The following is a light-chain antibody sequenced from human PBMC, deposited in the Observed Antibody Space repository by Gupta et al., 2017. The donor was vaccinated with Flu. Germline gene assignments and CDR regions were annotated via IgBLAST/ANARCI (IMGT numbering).Light chain of an antibody. J-gene: IGKJ4*01. V-gene: IGKV1-9*01. CDR3: QQLNSFPLT. Sequence: DIQLTQSPSFLSAAVGDRVTITCRASQDFGSDLAWYQQKPGKAPKLLIYTASILEGGVPSRFSGSKSGTEFTLTVSSLQPEDFAGYYCQQLNSFPLTFGGGTKVEIK. CDR1: QDFGSD. CDR2: TAS.